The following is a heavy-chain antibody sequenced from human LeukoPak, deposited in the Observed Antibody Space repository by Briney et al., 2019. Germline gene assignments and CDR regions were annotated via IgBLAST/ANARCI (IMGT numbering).Heavy chain of an antibody. Sequence: SQTLSLTCSVSGGSISSNSYYWSWIRQPAGKGLEWIGRIHTSGSTNYNPSLKSRVTISVDTSKNQFSLKLSSVTAADTAVYYCARYIDYGSGSYYFDYWGQGIMVTVSS. D-gene: IGHD3-10*01. V-gene: IGHV4-61*02. CDR2: IHTSGST. J-gene: IGHJ4*02. CDR3: ARYIDYGSGSYYFDY. CDR1: GGSISSNSYY.